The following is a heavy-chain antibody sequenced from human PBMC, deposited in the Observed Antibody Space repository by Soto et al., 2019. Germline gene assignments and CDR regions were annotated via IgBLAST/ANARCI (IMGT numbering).Heavy chain of an antibody. CDR2: IIPIFGTA. Sequence: QVQLVQSGAEVKKPGSSVKVSCKASGGTFSSYAISWVRQAPGQGLEWMGGIIPIFGTANYAQKFQGRVTSTADKSTSTAYMELSSLRSEDTAVYYCARFLQWEGSDYYYGMDVWGQGTTVTVSS. D-gene: IGHD1-26*01. V-gene: IGHV1-69*06. CDR3: ARFLQWEGSDYYYGMDV. J-gene: IGHJ6*02. CDR1: GGTFSSYA.